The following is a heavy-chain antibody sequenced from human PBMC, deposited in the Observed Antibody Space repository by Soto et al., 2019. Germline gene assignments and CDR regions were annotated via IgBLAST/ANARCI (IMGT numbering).Heavy chain of an antibody. J-gene: IGHJ4*02. CDR1: GGTFSSYT. D-gene: IGHD1-26*01. Sequence: QVQLVQSGAEVKKPGSSVKVSCKASGGTFSSYTISWVRQAPGQGLEWRGRIIPILGIANYAQKFQGRVTITADKSTSTDYMELSSLRSEDTAVYYCARDLVGARGYWGQGTLVTVSS. CDR3: ARDLVGARGY. CDR2: IIPILGIA. V-gene: IGHV1-69*08.